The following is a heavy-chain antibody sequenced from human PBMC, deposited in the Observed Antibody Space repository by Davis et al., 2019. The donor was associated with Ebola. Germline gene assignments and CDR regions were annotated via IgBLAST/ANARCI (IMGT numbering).Heavy chain of an antibody. J-gene: IGHJ3*02. CDR1: GFTFSSYE. Sequence: GESLKISCAASGFTFSSYEMNWVRQAPGKGLEWVSYISSSGSTIYCADSVKGRFTISRDNAKNSLYLQMNSLRAEDTAVYYCARKDTAMSSGAFDIWGQGTMVTVSS. D-gene: IGHD5-18*01. CDR3: ARKDTAMSSGAFDI. CDR2: ISSSGSTI. V-gene: IGHV3-48*03.